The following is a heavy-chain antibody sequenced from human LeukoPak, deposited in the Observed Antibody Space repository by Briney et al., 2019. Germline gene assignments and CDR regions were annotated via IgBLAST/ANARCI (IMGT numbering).Heavy chain of an antibody. V-gene: IGHV4-61*08. CDR1: GGSISSGGYY. J-gene: IGHJ6*02. CDR2: IYYSGST. Sequence: SETLSLTCTVSGGSISSGGYYWSWIRQPPGKGLEWIGYIYYSGSTNYNPSLKSRVTISVDTSKNQFSLKLSSVTAADTAVYYCARDFSGDSHYYYGMDVWGQGTTVTVSS. D-gene: IGHD4-17*01. CDR3: ARDFSGDSHYYYGMDV.